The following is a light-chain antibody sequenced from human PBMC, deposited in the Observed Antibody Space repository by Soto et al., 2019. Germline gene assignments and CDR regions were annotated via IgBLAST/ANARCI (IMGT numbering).Light chain of an antibody. CDR2: KVS. J-gene: IGKJ4*01. Sequence: DVVMTQSPLSLPVTLGQPASISCRSSQSLVYSDGNTSLNWFQQRPGQSPRRLIYKVSNRDSGVPDRFSGGASGTDFTLKISRVEAEDVGIYYCMQGTHCLALTFGGGTKVEIK. V-gene: IGKV2-30*01. CDR3: MQGTHCLALT. CDR1: QSLVYSDGNTS.